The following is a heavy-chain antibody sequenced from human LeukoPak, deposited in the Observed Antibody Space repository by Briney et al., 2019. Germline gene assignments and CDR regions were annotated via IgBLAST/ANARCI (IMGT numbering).Heavy chain of an antibody. V-gene: IGHV1-18*04. D-gene: IGHD3-22*01. CDR2: ISAYNGNT. CDR3: ARGGYYDSSGYYYNWFDP. CDR1: GYTFTGYY. Sequence: ASVKVSCKASGYTFTGYYMHWVRQAPGQGLEWMGWISAYNGNTNYAQKLQGRVTMTTDTSTSTAYMELRSLRSDDTAVYYCARGGYYDSSGYYYNWFDPWGQGTLVTVSS. J-gene: IGHJ5*02.